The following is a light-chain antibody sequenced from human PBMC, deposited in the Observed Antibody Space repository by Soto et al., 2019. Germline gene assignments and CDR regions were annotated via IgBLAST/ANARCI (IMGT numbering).Light chain of an antibody. J-gene: IGKJ1*01. V-gene: IGKV3-15*01. CDR2: SAS. Sequence: EIVMTHSPAPLSVSPGGRATLSCRASQSISDTLAWYQQKTGQAPSLLIYSASRGATGFPARFSGRGSGTDFTLTISSLQSEDFAVYYCQQYNNWPWTSGQGTKV. CDR1: QSISDT. CDR3: QQYNNWPWT.